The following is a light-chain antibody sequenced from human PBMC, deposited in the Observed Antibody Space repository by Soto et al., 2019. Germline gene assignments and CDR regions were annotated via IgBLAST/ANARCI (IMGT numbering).Light chain of an antibody. Sequence: DIQMTQSPSTLSVSVGDRVIITCRASQSVSSWLAWYQQKPGKVPNLLIYDASNLESGVPSRFSGSGSGTEFTLTISILQPDDFATYYRQQYQSSWTFGHGTKVDIK. CDR2: DAS. V-gene: IGKV1-5*01. CDR1: QSVSSW. CDR3: QQYQSSWT. J-gene: IGKJ1*01.